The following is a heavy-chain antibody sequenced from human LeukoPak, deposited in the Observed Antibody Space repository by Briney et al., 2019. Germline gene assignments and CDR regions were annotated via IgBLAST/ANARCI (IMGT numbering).Heavy chain of an antibody. CDR1: GYSFTSNG. Sequence: ASVKVSCKASGYSFTSNGISWVRQAPGQGLEWVGWISIYNGKTNYAQKFQGRVSMTTDTSTSTAYMELRSLRSDDTAVYYCVRENRYCSGGSCYSAASDDAFDIWGQGTMVSVSS. D-gene: IGHD2-15*01. CDR3: VRENRYCSGGSCYSAASDDAFDI. J-gene: IGHJ3*02. CDR2: ISIYNGKT. V-gene: IGHV1-18*01.